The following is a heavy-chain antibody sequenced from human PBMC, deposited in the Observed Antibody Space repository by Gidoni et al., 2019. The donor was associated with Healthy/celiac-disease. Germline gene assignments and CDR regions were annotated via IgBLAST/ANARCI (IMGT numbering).Heavy chain of an antibody. J-gene: IGHJ4*02. V-gene: IGHV1-69*01. CDR3: ARDPPGTAMGAEESDY. D-gene: IGHD5-18*01. Sequence: QVQLVQSGAAVKKPGSSVKVSCKASGGTFSSCAISWVRQAPGQGLEWMGGIIPIFGTANYAQKFQGRVTITADESTSTAYMELSSLRSEDTAVYYCARDPPGTAMGAEESDYWGQGTLVTVSS. CDR2: IIPIFGTA. CDR1: GGTFSSCA.